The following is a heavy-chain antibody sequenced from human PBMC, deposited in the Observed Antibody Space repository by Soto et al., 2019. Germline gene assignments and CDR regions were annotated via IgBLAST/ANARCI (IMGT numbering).Heavy chain of an antibody. J-gene: IGHJ4*02. Sequence: PVGSLRLSCAASGFTFSSYEMNWVRQAPGKGLEWIAYISSSGSTIYYADSVKGRFTISRDNAKKSLYLQMNSLGAEDTAVYYCASCFDATGYYYFTYWGQGTPVTSPQ. CDR3: ASCFDATGYYYFTY. CDR1: GFTFSSYE. D-gene: IGHD3-9*01. V-gene: IGHV3-48*03. CDR2: ISSSGSTI.